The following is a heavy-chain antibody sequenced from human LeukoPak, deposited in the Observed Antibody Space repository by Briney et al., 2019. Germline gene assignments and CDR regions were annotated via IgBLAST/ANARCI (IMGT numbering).Heavy chain of an antibody. J-gene: IGHJ4*02. Sequence: GASVKVSCKTSGYTFSRHGITWVRQAPGQGLEWMGWVCGYNGNTNYAQNVQGRVTMTTDTSTNTAYMELRSLRSDDTAVYYCAKDIHPGLDSGASCCFDYWGQGTPVTVSS. CDR1: GYTFSRHG. CDR2: VCGYNGNT. V-gene: IGHV1-18*01. D-gene: IGHD3-22*01. CDR3: AKDIHPGLDSGASCCFDY.